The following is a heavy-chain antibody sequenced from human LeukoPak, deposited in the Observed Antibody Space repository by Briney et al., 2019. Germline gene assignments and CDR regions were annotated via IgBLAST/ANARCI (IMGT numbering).Heavy chain of an antibody. V-gene: IGHV1-24*01. D-gene: IGHD4-23*01. CDR1: GYTLTELS. CDR3: AIRLPHDYGGNGNAFDI. Sequence: ASVKVSCKVSGYTLTELSMHWVGQAPGKGLEWMGGFDPEDGETIYAQKFQGRVTMTEDASTDTAYMELSSLRSEDTAVYYCAIRLPHDYGGNGNAFDIWGQGTMVTVSS. CDR2: FDPEDGET. J-gene: IGHJ3*02.